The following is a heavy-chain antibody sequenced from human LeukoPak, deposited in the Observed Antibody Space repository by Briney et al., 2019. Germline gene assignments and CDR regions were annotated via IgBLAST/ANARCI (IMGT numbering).Heavy chain of an antibody. V-gene: IGHV3-11*01. CDR2: ISSSGSTI. CDR1: GFTFSDYY. Sequence: GGSLRLSCAASGFTFSDYYMSWIRQAPGKGLEWVSYISSSGSTIYYADSVKGRFTISRDNAKNSLYLQMNSLRAEDTAVYYCASPTYSGSHSPDYWGQGTLVTVSS. J-gene: IGHJ4*02. CDR3: ASPTYSGSHSPDY. D-gene: IGHD1-26*01.